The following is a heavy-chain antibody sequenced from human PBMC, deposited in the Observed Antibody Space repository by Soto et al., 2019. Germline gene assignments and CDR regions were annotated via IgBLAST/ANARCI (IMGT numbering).Heavy chain of an antibody. CDR3: AKREGNTYGLFH. D-gene: IGHD5-18*01. Sequence: EVQLVESGGGLVQPGGSLRLSCAASGFSFSNYWIHWVRQAPGKGLVWVSRIKTDGSSTDYAASVKGRFTISRDNVKNTLYLQMNSLTAEDTAVYYCAKREGNTYGLFHWGQGTLVTVSS. V-gene: IGHV3-74*01. J-gene: IGHJ4*02. CDR1: GFSFSNYW. CDR2: IKTDGSST.